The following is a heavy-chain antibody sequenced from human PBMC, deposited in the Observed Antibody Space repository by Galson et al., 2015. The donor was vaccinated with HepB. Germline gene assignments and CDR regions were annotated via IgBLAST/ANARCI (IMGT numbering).Heavy chain of an antibody. CDR3: ARDRVVPAAIMESYYFGLDV. V-gene: IGHV7-4-1*02. CDR2: ISTSTGKS. CDR1: GYSFTSYA. D-gene: IGHD2-2*01. J-gene: IGHJ6*02. Sequence: SVKVSCKASGYSFTSYAVNWVRQAPGQGLEWMGWISTSTGKSTFAQGFTGRFVFSLDTSVSTAYLQINTRKAEDTAVYYCARDRVVPAAIMESYYFGLDVWGQVTTVTVSS.